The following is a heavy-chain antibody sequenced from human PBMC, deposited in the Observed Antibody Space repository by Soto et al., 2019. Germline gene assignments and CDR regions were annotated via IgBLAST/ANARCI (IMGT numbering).Heavy chain of an antibody. CDR1: GYTFTSYY. J-gene: IGHJ5*02. CDR3: ARGTPTTVTTCWFDR. Sequence: QVQLVQSGAEVKKPGASVKVSCKASGYTFTSYYMHWVRQAPGQGLAWMGIINPSGGSTSYAQKFQGRVTMTRDTSTSTVYMELSSLRSEDTAVYYCARGTPTTVTTCWFDRWGQGTLVTVSS. CDR2: INPSGGST. D-gene: IGHD4-17*01. V-gene: IGHV1-46*03.